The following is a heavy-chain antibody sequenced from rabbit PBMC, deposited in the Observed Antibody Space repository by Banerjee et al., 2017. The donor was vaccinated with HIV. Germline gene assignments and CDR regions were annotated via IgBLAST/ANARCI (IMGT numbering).Heavy chain of an antibody. V-gene: IGHV1S45*01. CDR3: ARDLAGVIGWNFNL. D-gene: IGHD4-1*01. CDR1: GFSFSNKYV. Sequence: QQQLVESGGDLVKPEGSLTLTCTASGFSFSNKYVMCWVRQAPGKGLEWIGYITYGGSAYYASWATGRFTISKTSSTTVTLQMTSLTAADTATYFCARDLAGVIGWNFNLWGQGTLVTVS. J-gene: IGHJ4*01. CDR2: ITYGGSA.